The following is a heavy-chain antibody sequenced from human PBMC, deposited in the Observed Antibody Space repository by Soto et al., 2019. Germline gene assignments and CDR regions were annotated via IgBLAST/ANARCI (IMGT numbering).Heavy chain of an antibody. CDR1: GGSISTDY. J-gene: IGHJ6*02. V-gene: IGHV4-59*01. CDR2: FYYSGST. CDR3: ARVFATAAATDSYYGLDV. D-gene: IGHD6-13*01. Sequence: QVQLQESGPGLVKPSETLSLTCTVSGGSISTDYWSWIRQPPGKGLEWIGFFYYSGSTNYNPSLKSRVTISGDTSKNQFSLKVRSVTAADTAVYYCARVFATAAATDSYYGLDVWGQGTTVTVSS.